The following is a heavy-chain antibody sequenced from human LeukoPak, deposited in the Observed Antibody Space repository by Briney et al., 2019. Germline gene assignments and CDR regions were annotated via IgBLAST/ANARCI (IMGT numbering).Heavy chain of an antibody. CDR1: GGTFSSYA. D-gene: IGHD3-10*01. Sequence: GASVRLSCEASGGTFSSYAVSWVRQAPGQGLEWVGGISRIFGTTNYAEKFQGRVTITADKSTSTAYMELSSLRSEDTAVYYCASKDYYGSGGSAFYYWGQGTLVTVSS. J-gene: IGHJ4*02. CDR2: ISRIFGTT. CDR3: ASKDYYGSGGSAFYY. V-gene: IGHV1-69*06.